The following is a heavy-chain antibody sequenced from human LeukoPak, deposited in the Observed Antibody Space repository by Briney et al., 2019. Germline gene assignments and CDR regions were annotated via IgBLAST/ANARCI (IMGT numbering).Heavy chain of an antibody. J-gene: IGHJ4*02. D-gene: IGHD4-17*01. V-gene: IGHV3-30*02. CDR1: GFTFSIYG. CDR2: IRYDGTNK. Sequence: PGGSLRLSCAASGFTFSIYGMHWVRQAPGKGLEWVAFIRYDGTNKYYADSAKGQFTISRDNSKNTLFLQMNSLRPEDTAVYYCAKDSTNYADYARSDVWGQGTLVTVSS. CDR3: AKDSTNYADYARSDV.